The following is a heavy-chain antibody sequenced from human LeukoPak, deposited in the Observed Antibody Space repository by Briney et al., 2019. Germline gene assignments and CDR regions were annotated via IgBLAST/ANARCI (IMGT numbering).Heavy chain of an antibody. CDR2: IIPIFGTA. V-gene: IGHV1-69*13. CDR1: GGTFSSYA. J-gene: IGHJ6*03. CDR3: ARADYSNYGSYYYYYMDV. D-gene: IGHD4-11*01. Sequence: SVKVSCKASGGTFSSYAISWVRQAPGQGLEWMRGIIPIFGTANYAQKFQGRVTITADESTSTAYMELSSLRSEDTAVYYCARADYSNYGSYYYYYMDVWGKGTTVTVSS.